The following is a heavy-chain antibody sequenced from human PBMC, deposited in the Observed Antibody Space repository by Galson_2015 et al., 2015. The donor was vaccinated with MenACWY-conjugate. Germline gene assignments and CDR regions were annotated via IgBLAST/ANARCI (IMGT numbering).Heavy chain of an antibody. CDR1: GSSFASQY. Sequence: QSGAEVPKPGESLLVSCAATGSSFASQYIGWVRQMPGKGLEWRGIIRPGDSDTSYSPSIQGQHPISADNSITTAYLQWSSLKASDTAMYYCVRHDDTCGYPYWGQGTLVTVSS. D-gene: IGHD3-22*01. V-gene: IGHV5-51*01. J-gene: IGHJ4*02. CDR3: VRHDDTCGYPY. CDR2: IRPGDSDT.